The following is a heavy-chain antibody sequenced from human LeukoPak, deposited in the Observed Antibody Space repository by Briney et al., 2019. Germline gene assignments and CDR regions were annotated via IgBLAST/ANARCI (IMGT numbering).Heavy chain of an antibody. V-gene: IGHV3-23*01. J-gene: IGHJ4*02. CDR3: AKIWSSGYSDY. D-gene: IGHD3-22*01. Sequence: GGSLRPSCAASGFTFSSYAMSWVRQAPGKGLEWVSAISGSGGSTYYADSVKGRFTISRDNSKNTLHLQMNSLRAEDTAVYYCAKIWSSGYSDYWGQGTLVTVSS. CDR1: GFTFSSYA. CDR2: ISGSGGST.